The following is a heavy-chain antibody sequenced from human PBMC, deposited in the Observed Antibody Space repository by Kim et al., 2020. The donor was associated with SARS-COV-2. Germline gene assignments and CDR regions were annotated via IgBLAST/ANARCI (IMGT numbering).Heavy chain of an antibody. CDR3: TRLSWGAGMVFGKEQREGRRGVDV. CDR2: IYPGDSDT. D-gene: IGHD1-1*01. V-gene: IGHV5-51*01. J-gene: IGHJ6*02. CDR1: GYTFRDFW. Sequence: GESLKISCQGSGYTFRDFWIVWVRQMPGKGLEVMGIIYPGDSDTRYSPSFRGQVTISADKSINTAYLQWSSLKASDSAMYYCTRLSWGAGMVFGKEQREGRRGVDVWGQGTTVTVS.